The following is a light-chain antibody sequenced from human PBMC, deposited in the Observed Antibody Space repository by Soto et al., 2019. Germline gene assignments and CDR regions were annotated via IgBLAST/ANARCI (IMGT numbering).Light chain of an antibody. J-gene: IGLJ1*01. CDR3: SSYTTSNTRQIV. Sequence: QSVLTQPASVSESPGQSITISCTGTSSEVGGYNYVSWYQHHPGKAPKLIIYDVSNRPSGVSIRFSGSKSDNTASLTISGLQPEDEADYHCSSYTTSNTRQIVFGTGTKVTVL. CDR2: DVS. V-gene: IGLV2-14*03. CDR1: SSEVGGYNY.